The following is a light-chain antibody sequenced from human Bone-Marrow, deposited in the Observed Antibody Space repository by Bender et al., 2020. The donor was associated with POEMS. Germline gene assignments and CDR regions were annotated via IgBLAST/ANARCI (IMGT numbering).Light chain of an antibody. CDR2: GVT. J-gene: IGLJ3*02. CDR3: SSYTDSYTWV. CDR1: NIDGGDFKS. Sequence: QSALTQPRSVSGSPGQSVTISCTGSNIDGGDFKSLSWYQHHPGRAPQLLIYGVTDRPSGVPNRFSGSKSGDTASLTISGLQAEDEAVYFCSSYTDSYTWVFGGGTKLTVL. V-gene: IGLV2-11*01.